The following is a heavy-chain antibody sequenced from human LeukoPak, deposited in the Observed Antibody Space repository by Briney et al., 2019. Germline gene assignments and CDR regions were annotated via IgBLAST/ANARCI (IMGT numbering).Heavy chain of an antibody. CDR3: AKDRYGDYEAPFHYMDA. Sequence: GASVKVSCKASGYTFAGYSIHWVRQAPGQGLEWMGWINPNSGVTNYAQKLQGRVTITRDTSIDTAYMQLSRLRSDDTAVYYCAKDRYGDYEAPFHYMDAWGRGTTVTVSS. CDR2: INPNSGVT. V-gene: IGHV1-2*02. J-gene: IGHJ6*03. CDR1: GYTFAGYS. D-gene: IGHD5-12*01.